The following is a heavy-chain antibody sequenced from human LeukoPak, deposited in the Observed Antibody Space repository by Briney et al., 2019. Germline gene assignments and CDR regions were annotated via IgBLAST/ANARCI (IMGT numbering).Heavy chain of an antibody. CDR2: ISGSGAST. D-gene: IGHD3-3*01. Sequence: PGGSLRLSCAASGFTFSSYAMSWVRQAPGKGLEWVSAISGSGASTNYADSMKGRFTISRDNSKDTLYLQMNSLRAEDTAIYYCAKQEAYDFWSGGYFDPWGQGTLVTVSS. V-gene: IGHV3-23*01. J-gene: IGHJ5*02. CDR3: AKQEAYDFWSGGYFDP. CDR1: GFTFSSYA.